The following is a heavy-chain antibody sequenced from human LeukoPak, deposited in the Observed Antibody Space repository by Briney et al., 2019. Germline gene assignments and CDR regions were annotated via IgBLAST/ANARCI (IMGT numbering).Heavy chain of an antibody. J-gene: IGHJ4*02. CDR3: ARGPIVGATTGAFFDY. Sequence: PSEALSLTCTVSGGSISSSSYYWGWIRQPPGKGLEWIGSIYYSGSTNYNPSLKSRVTISVDTSKNQFSLKLSSVTAADTAVYYCARGPIVGATTGAFFDYWGQGTLVTVSS. CDR2: IYYSGST. V-gene: IGHV4-39*07. CDR1: GGSISSSSYY. D-gene: IGHD1-26*01.